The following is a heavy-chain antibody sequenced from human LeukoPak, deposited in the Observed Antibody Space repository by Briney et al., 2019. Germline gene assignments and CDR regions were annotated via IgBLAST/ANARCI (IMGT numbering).Heavy chain of an antibody. CDR2: IIPIFGTA. J-gene: IGHJ6*04. CDR1: GGTFSSYA. CDR3: ARAIRYFDWLLPFGMDV. Sequence: SVKVSCKASGGTFSSYAISWVRQAPGQGLEWMGGIIPIFGTANYAQKFQGRVTITADESTSTAYMELSSLRSEDTAVHYCARAIRYFDWLLPFGMDVWGKGTTVTVSS. D-gene: IGHD3-9*01. V-gene: IGHV1-69*13.